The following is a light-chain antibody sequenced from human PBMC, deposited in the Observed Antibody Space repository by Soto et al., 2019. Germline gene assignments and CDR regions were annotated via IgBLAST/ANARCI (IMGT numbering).Light chain of an antibody. CDR3: PQYGSSPLT. J-gene: IGKJ4*01. Sequence: EIVLTQSPGTLSLSPGERATLSCRASQSVASSYVAWCQQKPGQAPRLLIYGASSRATGIPDKFGGSGSGTDFTLTISRLEPEDFAVYYCPQYGSSPLTFGGGTKVEIQ. CDR1: QSVASSY. V-gene: IGKV3-20*01. CDR2: GAS.